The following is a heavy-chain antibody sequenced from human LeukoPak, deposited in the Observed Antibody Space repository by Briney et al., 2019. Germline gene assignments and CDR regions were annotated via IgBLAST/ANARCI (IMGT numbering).Heavy chain of an antibody. CDR3: ARVHSSSRKYYYYYYYMDV. CDR1: GFTFSSYG. V-gene: IGHV3-33*01. CDR2: IWYDGSNK. J-gene: IGHJ6*03. D-gene: IGHD6-6*01. Sequence: GGSLRLSCAASGFTFSSYGMHWVRQAPGKGLEWVAVIWYDGSNKYYADSVKGRFTISRDNSKNTLYLQMNSLRAEDTAVYYCARVHSSSRKYYYYYYYMDVWGKGTTVTVSS.